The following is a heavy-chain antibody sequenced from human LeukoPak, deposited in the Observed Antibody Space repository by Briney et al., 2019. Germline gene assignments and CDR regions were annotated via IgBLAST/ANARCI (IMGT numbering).Heavy chain of an antibody. Sequence: SETLSLTCTVSGGSISSDYWSWIRQSPGKGLEWIGYIYYSGTTSYNPSLKSRVTISLDTSKNQFSLQLNSVTPEDTAVYYCARKLTGMDVWGQGTTVTVSS. CDR3: ARKLTGMDV. D-gene: IGHD3-9*01. J-gene: IGHJ6*02. CDR2: IYYSGTT. CDR1: GGSISSDY. V-gene: IGHV4-59*12.